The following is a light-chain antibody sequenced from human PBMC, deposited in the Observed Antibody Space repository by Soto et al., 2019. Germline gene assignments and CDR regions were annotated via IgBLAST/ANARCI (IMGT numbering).Light chain of an antibody. CDR3: QQANSFPFT. CDR1: QGISSW. J-gene: IGKJ3*01. Sequence: DIQMTQSPSSVSASVGDRVTITCRSSQGISSWLAWYQQNPGKDPKLLIYAASNLQSGVPSRFSGSGARTGFTLTISSLQPEEFTTYYCQQANSFPFTFGPGTKVDIK. CDR2: AAS. V-gene: IGKV1-12*01.